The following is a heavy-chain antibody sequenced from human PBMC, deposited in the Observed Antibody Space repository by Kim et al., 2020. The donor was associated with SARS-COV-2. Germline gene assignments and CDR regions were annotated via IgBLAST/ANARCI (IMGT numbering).Heavy chain of an antibody. Sequence: GGSLRLSCAASGFTFSSYAMSWVRQAPGKGLEWVSVIYSGGSSTYYADSVKGRFTISRDNSKNTLYLQMNSLRAEDTAVYYCARTSDGVRYSYGFDYWGQGTLVTVSS. CDR3: ARTSDGVRYSYGFDY. V-gene: IGHV3-23*03. CDR1: GFTFSSYA. D-gene: IGHD5-18*01. J-gene: IGHJ4*02. CDR2: IYSGGSST.